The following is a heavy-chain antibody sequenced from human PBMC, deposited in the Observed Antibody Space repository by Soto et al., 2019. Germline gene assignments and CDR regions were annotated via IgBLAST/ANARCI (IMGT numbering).Heavy chain of an antibody. D-gene: IGHD3-3*01. CDR3: AAQTADYDFWSGYENWFDP. CDR2: IYYSGST. Sequence: SETLCLTCTVSGVSLSSYYWILLRTPPGKGLEWIGYIYYSGSTNYNPSLKSRVTISVDTSKNQFSLKLSSVTAADTAVYYCAAQTADYDFWSGYENWFDPWGQGTLVTVSS. CDR1: GVSLSSYY. J-gene: IGHJ5*02. V-gene: IGHV4-59*01.